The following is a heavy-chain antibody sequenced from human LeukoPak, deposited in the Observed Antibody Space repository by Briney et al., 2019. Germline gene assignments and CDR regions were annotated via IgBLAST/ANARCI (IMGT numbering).Heavy chain of an antibody. V-gene: IGHV3-30*18. D-gene: IGHD3-22*01. CDR3: AKEGDSSGYNRYFDY. J-gene: IGHJ4*02. CDR2: ISYDGSNK. Sequence: PGRSLRPSRAAPGFTLGSYATHWVRHAPGEGLEWVAGISYDGSNKYYADSVKGRFTISRDNSKNTLYLQMNSLRAEDTAVYYCAKEGDSSGYNRYFDYWGQGTLVTVSS. CDR1: GFTLGSYA.